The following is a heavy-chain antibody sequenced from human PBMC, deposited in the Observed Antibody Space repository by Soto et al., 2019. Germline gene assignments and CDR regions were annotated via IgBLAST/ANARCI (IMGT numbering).Heavy chain of an antibody. D-gene: IGHD4-17*01. CDR3: ARDRGGLMTLVTSSWLDP. V-gene: IGHV3-33*01. CDR2: IWYDGSNQ. CDR1: GFNFRSYG. Sequence: QVQLVESGGGVVQPGTYLRLSCEASGFNFRSYGMQWVRQAPGKGLEWVAVIWYDGSNQYYADSVKGRFTISRDNSKNTLYLKMNSLRAEDTAMYYCARDRGGLMTLVTSSWLDPWGQGTLVTVSS. J-gene: IGHJ5*02.